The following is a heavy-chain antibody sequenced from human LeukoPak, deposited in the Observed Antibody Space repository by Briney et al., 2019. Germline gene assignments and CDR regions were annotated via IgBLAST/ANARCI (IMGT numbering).Heavy chain of an antibody. D-gene: IGHD3-9*01. V-gene: IGHV4-39*07. CDR3: ARSHRYFDWLGAFDI. Sequence: SETLSLTCTVSGGSISSSSYYWGWIRQPPGKGLEWIGEVNHSGSTNYNPSLKSRVTISVDTSKNQFSLKLSSVTAADTAVYYCARSHRYFDWLGAFDIWGQGTMVTVSS. J-gene: IGHJ3*02. CDR2: VNHSGST. CDR1: GGSISSSSYY.